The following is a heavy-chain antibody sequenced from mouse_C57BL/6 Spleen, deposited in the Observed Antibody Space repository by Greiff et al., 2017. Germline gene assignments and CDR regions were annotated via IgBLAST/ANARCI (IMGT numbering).Heavy chain of an antibody. CDR2: ISSGSSTI. V-gene: IGHV5-17*01. CDR1: GFTFSDYG. J-gene: IGHJ2*01. D-gene: IGHD4-1*01. Sequence: EVQGVESGGGLVKPGGSLKLSCAASGFTFSDYGMHWVRQAPEKGLEWVAYISSGSSTIYYADTVKGRFTISRDNAKNTLFLQMTSLRSEDTAMFYCAREGGKLGLSFDYWGQGTTLTVSS. CDR3: AREGGKLGLSFDY.